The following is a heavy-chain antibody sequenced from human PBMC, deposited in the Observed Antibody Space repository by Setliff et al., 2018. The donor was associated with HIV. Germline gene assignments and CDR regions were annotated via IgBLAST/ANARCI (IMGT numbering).Heavy chain of an antibody. V-gene: IGHV4-4*07. Sequence: PSETLSLTCTVSGGSITSFYWNWIRQPAGRGLGWIGRIYTRGSTNYSPSLKSRVSMSVDTSRNQLSLRLTSVTAADPAVYFCARTTILQESFDLWGQGTMVTVS. CDR1: GGSITSFY. CDR2: IYTRGST. CDR3: ARTTILQESFDL. D-gene: IGHD1-1*01. J-gene: IGHJ3*01.